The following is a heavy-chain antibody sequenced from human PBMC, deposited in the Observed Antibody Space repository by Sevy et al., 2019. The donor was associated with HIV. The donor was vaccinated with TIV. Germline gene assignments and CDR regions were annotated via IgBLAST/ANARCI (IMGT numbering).Heavy chain of an antibody. Sequence: GGSLRLSCIASGSTVNPYAMSWVRQAPGKGLEWVAVINNSGGSTDYADSVRGRFSISRDNPNVYLEMNSLRVEYTAVYYCVKERVGYISSWYYFDYWGQGTLVTVSS. CDR2: INNSGGST. CDR3: VKERVGYISSWYYFDY. D-gene: IGHD6-13*01. CDR1: GSTVNPYA. J-gene: IGHJ4*02. V-gene: IGHV3-23*01.